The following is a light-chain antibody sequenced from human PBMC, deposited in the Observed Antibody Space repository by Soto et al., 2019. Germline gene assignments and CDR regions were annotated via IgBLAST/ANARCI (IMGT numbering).Light chain of an antibody. Sequence: QLVLTQSPSASASLGASVKLTCTLSSGHSIYAIAWHQQQPEKGPRYLMKVNSDGSHRKGDGIPDRFSGSSSGAQRYLTISSLQSEDEADYYCQTWGTGIRVFGTGTKVTVL. V-gene: IGLV4-69*01. CDR1: SGHSIYA. CDR3: QTWGTGIRV. J-gene: IGLJ1*01. CDR2: VNSDGSH.